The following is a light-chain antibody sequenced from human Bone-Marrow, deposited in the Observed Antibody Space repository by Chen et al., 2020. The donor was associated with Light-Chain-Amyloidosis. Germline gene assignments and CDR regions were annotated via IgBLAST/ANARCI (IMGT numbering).Light chain of an antibody. CDR2: KDN. Sequence: SFELTQPPSVPVSPGQTARITCSGDALPKQYVYWFQQKPGQAPVLVMYKDNERPSGVPERFSGSSSGTTVTLTISRVQTEDEADYYCQSTDSTATYGVFGGGTQLAVL. CDR1: ALPKQY. CDR3: QSTDSTATYGV. V-gene: IGLV3-25*03. J-gene: IGLJ3*02.